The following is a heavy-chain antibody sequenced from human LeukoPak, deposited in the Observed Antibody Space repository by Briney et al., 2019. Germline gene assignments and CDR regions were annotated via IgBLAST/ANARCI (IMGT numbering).Heavy chain of an antibody. J-gene: IGHJ5*02. V-gene: IGHV4-34*01. D-gene: IGHD3-3*01. Sequence: PSETLSLTCAVYGGSFSGYYWSWIRQPPGKGLEWVGEINHSGSTNYNPSLKSRVTISVDTSKNQFSLKLSSVTAADTAVYCCARSYDFWRKYNNWFDPWGQGTLVTVSS. CDR3: ARSYDFWRKYNNWFDP. CDR2: INHSGST. CDR1: GGSFSGYY.